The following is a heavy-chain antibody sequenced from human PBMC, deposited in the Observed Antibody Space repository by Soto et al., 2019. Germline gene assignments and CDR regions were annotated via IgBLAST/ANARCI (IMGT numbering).Heavy chain of an antibody. D-gene: IGHD3-10*01. CDR1: GFTFSSYG. J-gene: IGHJ6*02. CDR2: IWYDGSNK. V-gene: IGHV3-33*01. CDR3: AREFGELLSEYYYYGMDV. Sequence: GGSLRLSCAASGFTFSSYGMHGVRQAPGKGLEWVAVIWYDGSNKYYADSVKGRFTISRDNSKNTLYLQMNSLRAEDTAVYYCAREFGELLSEYYYYGMDVWGQGTTVTVSS.